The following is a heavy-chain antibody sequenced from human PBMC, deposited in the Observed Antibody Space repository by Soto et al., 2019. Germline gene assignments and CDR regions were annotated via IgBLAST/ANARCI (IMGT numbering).Heavy chain of an antibody. CDR1: VGSISSYY. CDR2: IYTSGST. V-gene: IGHV4-4*07. Sequence: PSETLSLTCTFSVGSISSYYWSWIRQPAGKGLEWIGRIYTSGSTNYNPSLKSRVTMSVDTSKNQFSLKLSSVTAADTAVYYCARDSVRMYDFWSGYLFDPWGQGTLVTVSS. D-gene: IGHD3-3*01. CDR3: ARDSVRMYDFWSGYLFDP. J-gene: IGHJ5*02.